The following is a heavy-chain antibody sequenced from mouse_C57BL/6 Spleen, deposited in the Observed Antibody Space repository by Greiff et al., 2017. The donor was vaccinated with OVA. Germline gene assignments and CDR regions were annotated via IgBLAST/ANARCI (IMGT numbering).Heavy chain of an antibody. CDR2: ISSGSSTI. Sequence: DVKLVESGGGLVKPGGSLKLSCAASGFTFSDYGMHWVRQAPEKGLEWVAYISSGSSTIYYADTVKGRFTISRDNAKNTLFLQMTSLRSEDTAMYYCAGVDGYYVGYYAMDYWGQGTSVTVSS. V-gene: IGHV5-17*01. CDR3: AGVDGYYVGYYAMDY. CDR1: GFTFSDYG. D-gene: IGHD2-3*01. J-gene: IGHJ4*01.